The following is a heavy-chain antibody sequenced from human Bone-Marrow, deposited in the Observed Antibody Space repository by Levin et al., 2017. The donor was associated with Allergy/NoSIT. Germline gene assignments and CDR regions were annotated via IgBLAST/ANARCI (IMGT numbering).Heavy chain of an antibody. CDR1: GFTFTSYG. V-gene: IGHV3-33*01. CDR3: ARDIGYEATCYGVDV. Sequence: GGSLRLSCAASGFTFTSYGMHWVRQAPGKGLEWVAVIWYSGSRQYYGESVKGRFTISRDSSKNTLFLQMNNLTVEDTAVYFCARDIGYEATCYGVDVWGQGTTVTVSS. J-gene: IGHJ6*02. CDR2: IWYSGSRQ. D-gene: IGHD5-12*01.